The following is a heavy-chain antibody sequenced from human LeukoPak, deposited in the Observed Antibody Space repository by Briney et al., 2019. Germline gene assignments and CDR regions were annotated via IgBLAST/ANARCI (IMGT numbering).Heavy chain of an antibody. Sequence: GGSLRLSCAASGFTFSTYWMTWVRQAPGKGLEWVANMKGDGSGIYYVDSVKGRFTISRDNAKNLLYLQMNSLRAEDTALYYCARPGYTAGYDIWGQGTMVTVSS. CDR1: GFTFSTYW. D-gene: IGHD3-9*01. CDR3: ARPGYTAGYDI. CDR2: MKGDGSGI. V-gene: IGHV3-7*01. J-gene: IGHJ3*02.